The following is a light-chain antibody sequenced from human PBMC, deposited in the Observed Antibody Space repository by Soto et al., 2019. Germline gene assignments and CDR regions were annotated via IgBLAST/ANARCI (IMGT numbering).Light chain of an antibody. CDR1: QTINNL. CDR2: DAS. V-gene: IGKV1-5*01. CDR3: KHYDIYGRLT. J-gene: IGKJ3*01. Sequence: DIQMTQSPSTLSASVGDTVTITCRTSQTINNLLAWYQKKPGKAPGPLIFDASTVNPGVPSRFSGSGSGTDFTLTISDLQPDDFATNYCKHYDIYGRLTFGPGTTVDIK.